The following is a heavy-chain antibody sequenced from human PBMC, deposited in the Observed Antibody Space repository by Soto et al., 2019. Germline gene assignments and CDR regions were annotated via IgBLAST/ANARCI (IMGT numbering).Heavy chain of an antibody. CDR2: ISYDGSDK. J-gene: IGHJ6*02. CDR3: ARRAWDSYYAIDV. CDR1: GFKYTDFA. V-gene: IGHV3-30*09. Sequence: VQLVESGGGEVQPGRSLRLSCAASGFKYTDFALHWVRQAPGKGLEWVAIISYDGSDKYYADSVKGRFVISRDNPKNPLYLEMNSLRPEDPAVYFCARRAWDSYYAIDVWGQGTTVTVFS. D-gene: IGHD3-22*01.